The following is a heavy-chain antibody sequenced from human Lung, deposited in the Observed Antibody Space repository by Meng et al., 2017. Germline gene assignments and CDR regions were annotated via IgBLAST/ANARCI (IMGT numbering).Heavy chain of an antibody. V-gene: IGHV1-2*06. Sequence: QVRLVQAWAEGKKPGASVKVSCKPSGYTFPAYFIPWVRLAPGQGLEWMGHIDPKSGDTRYAQKFQGRVTMTGDTSIGTAYMELTGLRSDDTALYYCARDEDISAAGKLFGDYWGQGTLVTVSS. D-gene: IGHD6-13*01. CDR1: GYTFPAYF. CDR2: IDPKSGDT. J-gene: IGHJ4*02. CDR3: ARDEDISAAGKLFGDY.